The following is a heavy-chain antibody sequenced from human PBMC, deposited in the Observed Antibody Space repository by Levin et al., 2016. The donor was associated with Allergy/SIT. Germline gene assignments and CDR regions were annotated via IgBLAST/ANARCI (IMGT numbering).Heavy chain of an antibody. J-gene: IGHJ5*02. V-gene: IGHV1-2*02. CDR1: GYTFTGYY. CDR3: ARVVVAATSSRGENWFDP. Sequence: ASVKVSCKASGYTFTGYYMHWVRQAPGQGLEWMGWINPNSGGTNYAQKFQGRVTMTRDTSISTAYMELSRLRSDDTAVYYCARVVVAATSSRGENWFDPWGQGTLVTVSS. D-gene: IGHD2-15*01. CDR2: INPNSGGT.